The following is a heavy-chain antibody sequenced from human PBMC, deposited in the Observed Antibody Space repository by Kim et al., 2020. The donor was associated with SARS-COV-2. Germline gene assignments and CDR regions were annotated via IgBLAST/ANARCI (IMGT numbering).Heavy chain of an antibody. V-gene: IGHV3-30*04. CDR3: ARGPSGSYLNDAFDI. J-gene: IGHJ3*02. CDR2: ISYDGSNK. D-gene: IGHD1-26*01. CDR1: GFTFSSYA. Sequence: GGSLRLSCAASGFTFSSYAMHWVRQAPGKGLEWVAVISYDGSNKYYADSVKGRFTISRDNSKNTLYLQMNSLSAEDTAVYYCARGPSGSYLNDAFDIWGQGTMVTVSS.